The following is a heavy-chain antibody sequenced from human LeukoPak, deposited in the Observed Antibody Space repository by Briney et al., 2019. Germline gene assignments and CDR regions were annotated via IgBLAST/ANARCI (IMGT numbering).Heavy chain of an antibody. Sequence: GGSLRLSCAASGFTVSSNYMSWVRQAPGKGLEWVSVIYSGGSTYYADSVKGRFTISRDNSKNTLYLQMNSLRAEDTAVYYCARGHSSGWYYATTNNWFDPWGQGTLVTVSS. J-gene: IGHJ5*02. V-gene: IGHV3-53*01. CDR3: ARGHSSGWYYATTNNWFDP. CDR2: IYSGGST. D-gene: IGHD6-19*01. CDR1: GFTVSSNY.